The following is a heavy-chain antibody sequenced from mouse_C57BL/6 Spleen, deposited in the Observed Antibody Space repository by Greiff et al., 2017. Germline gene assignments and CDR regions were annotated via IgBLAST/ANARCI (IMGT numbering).Heavy chain of an antibody. V-gene: IGHV5-16*01. D-gene: IGHD2-3*01. CDR1: GFTFSDYY. Sequence: EVKLVESEGGLVQPGSSMKLSCTASGFTFSDYYMAWVRQVPEKGLEWVANINYDGSSTYYLDSLKSRFIISRDNAKNILYLQRSSLKSEDTATYYCARAPYDGYYLYFDYWGQGTTLTVSS. J-gene: IGHJ2*01. CDR3: ARAPYDGYYLYFDY. CDR2: INYDGSST.